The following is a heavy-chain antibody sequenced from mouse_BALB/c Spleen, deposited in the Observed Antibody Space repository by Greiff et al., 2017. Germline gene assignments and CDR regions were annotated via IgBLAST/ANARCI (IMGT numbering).Heavy chain of an antibody. V-gene: IGHV2-9-2*01. J-gene: IGHJ2*01. CDR3: VRDRDGYYFDY. CDR1: GFSLTSYD. CDR2: IWTGGGT. D-gene: IGHD2-3*01. Sequence: VHLVESGPGLVAPSQSLSITCTVSGFSLTSYDISWIRQPPGKGLEWLGVIWTGGGTNYNSAFMSRLSISKDNSKSQVFLKMNSLQTDDTAIYYCVRDRDGYYFDYWGQGTTLTVSS.